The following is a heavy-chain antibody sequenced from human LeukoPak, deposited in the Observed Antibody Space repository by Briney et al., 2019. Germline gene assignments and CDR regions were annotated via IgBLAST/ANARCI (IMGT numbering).Heavy chain of an antibody. CDR2: ISWNSGSI. D-gene: IGHD6-6*01. CDR1: GFTFDDYA. CDR3: AKSASKAHYFDY. J-gene: IGHJ4*02. Sequence: GGSLRLSCAASGFTFDDYAMHWVRQAPGKGLEWVSGISWNSGSIGYADSVKGRFTISRDNAKNSLYLQMNSLRAEDTALYYCAKSASKAHYFDYWGQGTLVTVSS. V-gene: IGHV3-9*01.